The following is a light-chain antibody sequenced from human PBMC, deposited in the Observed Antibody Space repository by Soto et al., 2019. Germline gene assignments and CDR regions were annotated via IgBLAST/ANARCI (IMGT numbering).Light chain of an antibody. CDR3: SSYTSSSVV. V-gene: IGLV2-18*02. CDR2: EVS. CDR1: SSDVGSYNR. J-gene: IGLJ2*01. Sequence: QPVLTQPPSVSGSPGQSVTISCTGTSSDVGSYNRVSWYQQPPGTAPKLMIYEVSNRPSGVPDRFSGSKSGNTASLTISGLQAEDEADYYCSSYTSSSVVFGGGTKLTVL.